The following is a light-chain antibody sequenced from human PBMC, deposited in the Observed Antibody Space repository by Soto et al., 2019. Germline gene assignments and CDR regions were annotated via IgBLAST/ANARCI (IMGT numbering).Light chain of an antibody. CDR1: QSISSY. CDR3: QQSYTSPVT. CDR2: AAS. V-gene: IGKV1-39*01. Sequence: DIQMTQSPSSLSASVGDRVTITCRASQSISSYLNWYQQKPGKAPKLLIYAASSLQSGVPSRFSGGGSGTDFTLTISSLQPEDFGTYYCQQSYTSPVTFGGGTKVDIK. J-gene: IGKJ4*01.